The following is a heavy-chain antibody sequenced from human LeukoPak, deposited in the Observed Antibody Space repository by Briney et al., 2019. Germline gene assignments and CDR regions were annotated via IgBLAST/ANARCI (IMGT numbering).Heavy chain of an antibody. CDR3: ARETDAFDI. CDR1: GGSISSGAYY. CDR2: IYTSGST. J-gene: IGHJ3*02. Sequence: SETLSLTCTVPGGSISSGAYYWSWIRQPAGKGLEWIGRIYTSGSTNYNPSLKSRVTMSVDTSKNQFSLKLSSVTAADTAVYYCARETDAFDIWGQGTMVTVSS. V-gene: IGHV4-61*02.